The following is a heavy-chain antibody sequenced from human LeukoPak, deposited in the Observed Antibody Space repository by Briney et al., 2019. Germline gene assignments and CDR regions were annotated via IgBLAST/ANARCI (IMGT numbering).Heavy chain of an antibody. CDR2: ISSSSSYI. Sequence: GGSLRLSCAASGFTFSSYSMNWVRQAPGKGLEWVSSISSSSSYIYYADSVKGRFTISRDNAKNSLYLQMNSPRAEDTAVYYCASNGGSYENDYWGQGTLVTVSS. J-gene: IGHJ4*02. CDR1: GFTFSSYS. D-gene: IGHD1-26*01. CDR3: ASNGGSYENDY. V-gene: IGHV3-21*01.